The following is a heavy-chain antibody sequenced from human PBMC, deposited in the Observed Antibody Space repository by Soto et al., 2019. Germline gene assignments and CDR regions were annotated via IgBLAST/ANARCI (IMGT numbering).Heavy chain of an antibody. D-gene: IGHD6-19*01. CDR3: AREGRADYYYYGMDV. V-gene: IGHV3-30-3*01. Sequence: LGGSLRLACAASGFTFSSYAMHWVRQAPGKGLEWVAVISYDGSNKYYADSVKGRFTISRDNSKNTLYLQMNSLRAEDTAVYYCAREGRADYYYYGMDVWGQGTTVTVSS. CDR2: ISYDGSNK. CDR1: GFTFSSYA. J-gene: IGHJ6*02.